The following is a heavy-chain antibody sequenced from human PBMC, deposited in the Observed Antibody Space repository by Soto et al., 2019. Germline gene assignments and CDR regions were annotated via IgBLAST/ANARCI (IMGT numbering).Heavy chain of an antibody. V-gene: IGHV4-59*01. J-gene: IGHJ3*02. D-gene: IGHD6-19*01. CDR2: IYYSGST. CDR1: GCSISRFY. CDR3: ARQQWLVLNAFDI. Sequence: QVQLQESGPGLVKPSETLFLTCTGSGCSISRFYWSWIRQPPGEGLEWIGYIYYSGSTNYNPSLKSRVTISVDTSKNQFSLKLSSVTAVDTAVYYCARQQWLVLNAFDIWGQGTMVTVSS.